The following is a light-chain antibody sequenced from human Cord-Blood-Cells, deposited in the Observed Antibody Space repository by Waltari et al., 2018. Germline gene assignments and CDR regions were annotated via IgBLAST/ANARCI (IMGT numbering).Light chain of an antibody. CDR1: SSNIGSNT. V-gene: IGLV1-44*01. J-gene: IGLJ3*02. CDR3: AAWDDSLNGWV. Sequence: QSVLTQPPSASGTPGQRVTISCSGSSSNIGSNTVNWYQQLPGTAPKLLIYSNNQRPSGVPDRCSGSKSGTSASLAISGLQSEDEADYSCAAWDDSLNGWVFGGGTKLTVL. CDR2: SNN.